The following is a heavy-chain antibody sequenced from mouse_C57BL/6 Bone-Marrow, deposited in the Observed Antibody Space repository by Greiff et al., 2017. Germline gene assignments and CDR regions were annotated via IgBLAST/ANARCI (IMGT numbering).Heavy chain of an antibody. J-gene: IGHJ2*01. CDR1: GFTFSSYG. V-gene: IGHV5-6*01. CDR2: ISSGGSYP. D-gene: IGHD3-2*01. CDR3: ARHDSSGFDY. Sequence: EVKLMESGGDLVKPGGSLKLSCAASGFTFSSYGMSWVRQTPDKRLEWVATISSGGSYPYYPDSVKGRFPISRDNAKNTLYLQMSSLKSEDTAMYYCARHDSSGFDYWGQGTTLTVSS.